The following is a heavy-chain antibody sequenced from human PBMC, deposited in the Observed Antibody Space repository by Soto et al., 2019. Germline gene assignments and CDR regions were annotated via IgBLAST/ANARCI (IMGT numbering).Heavy chain of an antibody. CDR1: GDSISSSYW. Sequence: QVQLQESGPGLVKPSGTLSLTCAVSGDSISSSYWWSWVRQPPGKGLEWIGEIYHSGSTNYTPSLKRRVTISVDKSKNQFSLKLSSVTAADTAVYYCARVSGSYYYGMDVWGQGTTVTVSS. J-gene: IGHJ6*02. V-gene: IGHV4-4*02. CDR3: ARVSGSYYYGMDV. D-gene: IGHD3-10*01. CDR2: IYHSGST.